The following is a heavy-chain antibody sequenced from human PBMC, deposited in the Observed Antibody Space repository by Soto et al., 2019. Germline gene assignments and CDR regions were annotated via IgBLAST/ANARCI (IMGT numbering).Heavy chain of an antibody. V-gene: IGHV3-64*01. CDR3: ARCTEEIHCSSTSCDHILYYYYMDV. CDR2: ISSNGGST. Sequence: GGSLRLSCAASGFTFSSYAMHWVRQAPGKGLEYVSAISSNGGSTYYANSVKGRFTISRDNSKNTLYLQMGSLRAEDMAVYYCARCTEEIHCSSTSCDHILYYYYMDVWGKGTTVTVSS. D-gene: IGHD2-2*01. J-gene: IGHJ6*03. CDR1: GFTFSSYA.